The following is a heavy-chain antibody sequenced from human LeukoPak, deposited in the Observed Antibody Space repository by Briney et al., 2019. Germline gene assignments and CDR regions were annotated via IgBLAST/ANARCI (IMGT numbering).Heavy chain of an antibody. CDR3: ARDSKAHEIDH. D-gene: IGHD2-2*01. Sequence: GGSLRLSCAASGFTFSDHFMDWVRQAPGKGREWVGRIRNIDKNYPTEYAASVKGRFTISRDDSKNSLSLQMNSLKTEDTAVYYCARDSKAHEIDHWGQGTLVTVSS. CDR2: IRNIDKNYPT. V-gene: IGHV3-72*01. CDR1: GFTFSDHF. J-gene: IGHJ4*02.